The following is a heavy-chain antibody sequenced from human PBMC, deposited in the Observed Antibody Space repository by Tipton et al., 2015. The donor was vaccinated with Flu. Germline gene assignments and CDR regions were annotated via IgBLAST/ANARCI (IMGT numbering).Heavy chain of an antibody. CDR3: ARGLHGSGSYQRRYFDS. V-gene: IGHV4-59*02. CDR1: GGFVSSYY. Sequence: TLSLTCTVSGGFVSSYYWNWIRQPPGKGLEWIGYIYNNQYTKYNPSLKSRVTVSVDPSMSQFSLKLNSVTAADTAVYYCARGLHGSGSYQRRYFDSWGQGTLVTVSS. CDR2: IYNNQYT. J-gene: IGHJ4*02. D-gene: IGHD3-10*01.